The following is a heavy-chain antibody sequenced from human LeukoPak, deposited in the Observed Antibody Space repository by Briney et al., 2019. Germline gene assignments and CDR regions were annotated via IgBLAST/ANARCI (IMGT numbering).Heavy chain of an antibody. CDR3: ARDYYYGSCGSFAIWFDH. Sequence: SVKVSCKASGGTFTSYAISWVRQAPGQGLEWMGGIIPIFGTANYAQKFHGRVTITTDESTSTAYMELSSLRSEVTAVYYCARDYYYGSCGSFAIWFDHWGQGTLVTVSS. V-gene: IGHV1-69*05. CDR1: GGTFTSYA. CDR2: IIPIFGTA. D-gene: IGHD3-22*01. J-gene: IGHJ5*02.